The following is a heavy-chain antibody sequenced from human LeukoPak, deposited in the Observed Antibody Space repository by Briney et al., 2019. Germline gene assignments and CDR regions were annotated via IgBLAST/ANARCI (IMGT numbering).Heavy chain of an antibody. V-gene: IGHV1-69*06. J-gene: IGHJ6*03. CDR3: ARDLSYGTSYYYMDV. CDR1: GGTFSSYA. CDR2: IIPIFGTA. D-gene: IGHD1-26*01. Sequence: GASVKVSCKASGGTFSSYAISWVRQAPGQGLEWMGGIIPIFGTANYAQKFQGRVTITADKSTSTAYMELSSLRSEDTAVYYCARDLSYGTSYYYMDVWGKGTTVTVSS.